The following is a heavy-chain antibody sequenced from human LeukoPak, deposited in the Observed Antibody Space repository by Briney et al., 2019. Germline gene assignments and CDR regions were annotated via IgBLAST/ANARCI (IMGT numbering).Heavy chain of an antibody. Sequence: PSETLSLTCTVSGGSISSGGYYWSWIRQHPGKGLEWIGYIYYSGSTYYNPSLKSRVTISVDTSKNQFSLKLSSVTAADTAVYYCARGRTASYNWFGPWGQGTLVTVSS. CDR1: GGSISSGGYY. V-gene: IGHV4-31*03. CDR3: ARGRTASYNWFGP. CDR2: IYYSGST. D-gene: IGHD3-16*02. J-gene: IGHJ5*02.